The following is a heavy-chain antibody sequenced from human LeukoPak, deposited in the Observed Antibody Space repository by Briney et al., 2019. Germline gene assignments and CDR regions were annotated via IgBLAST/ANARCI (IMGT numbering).Heavy chain of an antibody. Sequence: SETLSLTCTVSGGSISSHYWSWIRQPPGKGLEWIGYIYYSGSTNYNPSLKSRVTISVDTSKNQFSLKLSSVTAADTAVYYCARWSVEESSSSDYFDYWGQGTLVTVSS. CDR1: GGSISSHY. CDR3: ARWSVEESSSSDYFDY. V-gene: IGHV4-59*11. J-gene: IGHJ4*02. D-gene: IGHD6-6*01. CDR2: IYYSGST.